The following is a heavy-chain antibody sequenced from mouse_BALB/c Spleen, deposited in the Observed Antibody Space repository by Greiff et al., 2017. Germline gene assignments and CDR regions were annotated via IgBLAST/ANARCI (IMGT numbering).Heavy chain of an antibody. D-gene: IGHD1-3*01. CDR1: GYTFTDYN. Sequence: VQLQQPGAELVKPGASVKISCKASGYTFTDYNMHWVKQSHGKSLEWIGYIYPYNGGTGYNQKFKSKATLTVDNSSSTAYMELRSLTSEDSAVYYCARSGKGNFDYWGQGTTLTVSS. J-gene: IGHJ2*01. V-gene: IGHV1S29*02. CDR2: IYPYNGGT. CDR3: ARSGKGNFDY.